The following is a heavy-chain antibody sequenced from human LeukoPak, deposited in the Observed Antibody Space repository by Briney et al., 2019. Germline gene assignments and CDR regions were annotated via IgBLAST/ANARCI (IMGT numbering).Heavy chain of an antibody. Sequence: PGGSLRLSCAASGFTFSSYGMHWVRQAPGKGLEWVAFIRYDGSNKYYADSVKGRFTISRDNSKNTLYLQMNSLRAEDTAVYYCAKDRYYGSGSYYWFDPWGQGTLVTVSS. D-gene: IGHD3-10*01. CDR2: IRYDGSNK. J-gene: IGHJ5*02. CDR3: AKDRYYGSGSYYWFDP. V-gene: IGHV3-30*02. CDR1: GFTFSSYG.